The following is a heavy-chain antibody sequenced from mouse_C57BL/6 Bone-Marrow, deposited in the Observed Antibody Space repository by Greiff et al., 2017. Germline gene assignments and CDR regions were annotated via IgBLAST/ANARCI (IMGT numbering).Heavy chain of an antibody. CDR1: GYTFTSYW. J-gene: IGHJ2*01. Sequence: QVQLQQPGAELVRPGTSVKLSCKASGYTFTSYWMHWVKQRPGQGLEWIGVIDPSDSYTNYNQKFKGKGTLTVDTSSSTAYMQLSSLTSEDSAVYYCARKRSYYGSSPFYVDYWGQGTTLTVSS. CDR2: IDPSDSYT. CDR3: ARKRSYYGSSPFYVDY. V-gene: IGHV1-59*01. D-gene: IGHD1-1*01.